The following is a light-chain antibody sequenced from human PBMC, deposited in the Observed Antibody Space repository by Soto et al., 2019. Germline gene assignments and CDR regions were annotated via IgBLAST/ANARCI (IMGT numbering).Light chain of an antibody. Sequence: QSVLTQPASVSGSPGQSITLSCTGTSSDVGRYNYVSWYQQHPGKAPKLLIYEVSNRPSGVSNRFSGSKSANVASLIISGLQAEDEAYYYCSSYTSSSTYVFGTGTKVTVL. V-gene: IGLV2-14*01. CDR1: SSDVGRYNY. J-gene: IGLJ1*01. CDR3: SSYTSSSTYV. CDR2: EVS.